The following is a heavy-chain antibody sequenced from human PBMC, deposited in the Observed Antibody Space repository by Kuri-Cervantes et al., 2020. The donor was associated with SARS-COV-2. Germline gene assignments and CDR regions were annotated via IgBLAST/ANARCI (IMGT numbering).Heavy chain of an antibody. D-gene: IGHD1-26*01. CDR1: GYTFSTYD. J-gene: IGHJ3*02. Sequence: ASVKVSCKASGYTFSTYDINWVRQASGQGLEWMGWMNPDTGNSGYAENFRGRVTMTRDTSISTAYMELSSLRSEDTAVYYCATDLWEPQGSDIWGQGTMVTVSS. CDR2: MNPDTGNS. CDR3: ATDLWEPQGSDI. V-gene: IGHV1-8*02.